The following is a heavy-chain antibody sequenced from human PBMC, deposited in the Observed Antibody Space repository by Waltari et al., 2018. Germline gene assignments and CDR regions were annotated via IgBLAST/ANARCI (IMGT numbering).Heavy chain of an antibody. D-gene: IGHD5-12*01. V-gene: IGHV1-24*01. CDR3: ATGASGPEETFDY. CDR2: SEPEDGEK. CDR1: GYTLTELS. J-gene: IGHJ4*02. Sequence: QVQLVQSGAEVKKPGASVKVSCKVSGYTLTELSMHWVRQAPGKGLEWMGGSEPEDGEKIDEQKFQGRVTMTEDTSTDTAYMELSSLRSEDTAVYYCATGASGPEETFDYWGQGTLVTVSS.